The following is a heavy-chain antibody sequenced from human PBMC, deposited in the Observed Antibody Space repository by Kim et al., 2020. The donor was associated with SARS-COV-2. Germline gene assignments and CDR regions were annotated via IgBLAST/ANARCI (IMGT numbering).Heavy chain of an antibody. CDR3: AVLGYCSSTSCYPLDY. CDR2: IYHSGST. V-gene: IGHV4-4*02. J-gene: IGHJ4*02. CDR1: GGSISSSNW. D-gene: IGHD2-2*01. Sequence: SETLSLTCAVSGGSISSSNWWSWVRQPPGKGLEWIGEIYHSGSTNYNPSLKSRVTISVDKSKNQFSLKLSSVTAADTAVYYCAVLGYCSSTSCYPLDYWGQGTLVTVSS.